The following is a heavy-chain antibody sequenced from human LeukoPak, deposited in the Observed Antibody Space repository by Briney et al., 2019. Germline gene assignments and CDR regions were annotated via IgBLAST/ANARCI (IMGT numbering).Heavy chain of an antibody. CDR1: GYTFSSYA. V-gene: IGHV3-66*02. Sequence: GGSLRLSCAGSGYTFSSYAMNWVRQAPGKGLEWVSVIYSGGSTYYADSVKGRFTISRDNSKNTPYLQMNSLRAEDTAVYYCARGRTTVRYFDLWGRGTLVTVSS. CDR3: ARGRTTVRYFDL. D-gene: IGHD4-11*01. CDR2: IYSGGST. J-gene: IGHJ2*01.